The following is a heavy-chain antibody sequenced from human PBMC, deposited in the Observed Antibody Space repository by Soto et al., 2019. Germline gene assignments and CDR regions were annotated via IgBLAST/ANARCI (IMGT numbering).Heavy chain of an antibody. D-gene: IGHD3-22*01. J-gene: IGHJ3*02. CDR1: GFTFSSYG. CDR2: IWYDGSNK. Sequence: SLRLSCAASGFTFSSYGMHWVRQAPGKGLEWVAVIWYDGSNKYYADSVKGRFTISRDNSKNTLYLQMNSLRAEDTAVYYCARDRDTMIVYDAFDIWGQGTMVTVSS. CDR3: ARDRDTMIVYDAFDI. V-gene: IGHV3-33*01.